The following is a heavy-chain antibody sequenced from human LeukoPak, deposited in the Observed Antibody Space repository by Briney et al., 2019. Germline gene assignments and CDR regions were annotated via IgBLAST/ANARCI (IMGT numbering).Heavy chain of an antibody. CDR1: GFSLSNASMG. CDR2: IFSNDGK. Sequence: SGPTLVKPTEPLTLTCTVSGFSLSNASMGVSWIRQPPGKALEGLAHIFSNDGKSYTTSLKSRITISKDASKSQVVLTMTNMDPVDTATYYCARLWEELSAFDIWGQGTMVTVSS. CDR3: ARLWEELSAFDI. J-gene: IGHJ3*02. D-gene: IGHD1-26*01. V-gene: IGHV2-26*01.